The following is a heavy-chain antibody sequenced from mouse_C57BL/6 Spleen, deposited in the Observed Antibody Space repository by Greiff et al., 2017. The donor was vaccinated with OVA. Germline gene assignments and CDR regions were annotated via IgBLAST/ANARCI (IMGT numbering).Heavy chain of an antibody. CDR2: INPNNGGT. CDR1: GYTFTDYY. V-gene: IGHV1-26*01. CDR3: ARGTNWDSYYFDY. J-gene: IGHJ2*01. D-gene: IGHD4-1*01. Sequence: VQLQQSGPELVKPGASVKISCKASGYTFTDYYMNWVKQSHGKSLEWIGDINPNNGGTSYNQMFKGKATLTVDKSSSTAYMELRSLTSEDFAVYYCARGTNWDSYYFDYWGQGTTLTVSS.